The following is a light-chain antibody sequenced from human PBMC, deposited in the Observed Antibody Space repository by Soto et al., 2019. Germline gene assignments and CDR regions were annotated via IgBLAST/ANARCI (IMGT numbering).Light chain of an antibody. Sequence: EIVLTQSPAALSLSPGERATLSCRASQSIGTYLVWYQQKPGQAPRLLIYDASNRATCIPVRFSGSGSGTDFTLTISSLEPEDFAVYYCQQRGSFPLTFGGGTKVDIK. CDR3: QQRGSFPLT. CDR2: DAS. J-gene: IGKJ4*01. CDR1: QSIGTY. V-gene: IGKV3-11*01.